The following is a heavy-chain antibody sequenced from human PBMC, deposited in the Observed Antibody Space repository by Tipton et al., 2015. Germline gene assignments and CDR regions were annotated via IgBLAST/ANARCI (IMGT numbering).Heavy chain of an antibody. CDR3: ARDRNKDYGSGSPTGWFDP. D-gene: IGHD3-10*01. J-gene: IGHJ5*02. Sequence: TLSLTCTVSGGSISTYYWSWIRQPPGKGLEWIGYIYYSGSTNYNPSLESRVTISLDTAKNQFSLNLSSVTAADTAVYYCARDRNKDYGSGSPTGWFDPWGQGTLVTVSS. CDR1: GGSISTYY. V-gene: IGHV4-59*13. CDR2: IYYSGST.